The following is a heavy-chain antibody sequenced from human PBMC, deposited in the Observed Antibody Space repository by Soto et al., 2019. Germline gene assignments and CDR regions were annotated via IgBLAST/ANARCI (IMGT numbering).Heavy chain of an antibody. V-gene: IGHV1-18*01. J-gene: IGHJ6*01. Sequence: ASVKVSCKAAGYNFTTYGISWVRRAPGQGLEWMGGISGDSVNTKSAPKLQDRITMTTDTSAGTAYMELRRLRSDDTAVYFCAREGQRQAQETYYYFYGMDIWGQGTTVTVSS. D-gene: IGHD6-25*01. CDR1: GYNFTTYG. CDR3: AREGQRQAQETYYYFYGMDI. CDR2: ISGDSVNT.